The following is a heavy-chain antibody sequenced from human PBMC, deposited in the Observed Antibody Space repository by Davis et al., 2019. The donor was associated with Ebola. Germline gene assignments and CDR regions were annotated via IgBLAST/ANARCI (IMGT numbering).Heavy chain of an antibody. CDR1: GGTFNTYA. D-gene: IGHD3-10*01. CDR3: ARERYRDGSDYFFEQSH. V-gene: IGHV1-69*13. J-gene: IGHJ4*02. CDR2: TIPVSGIP. Sequence: SVKVSCKASGGTFNTYAISWVRQAPGQGLDWMGGTIPVSGIPKYAQKFQGRVTITADESTSTVYMELSSLRSEDTAVYYCARERYRDGSDYFFEQSHWGQGTLVTVSS.